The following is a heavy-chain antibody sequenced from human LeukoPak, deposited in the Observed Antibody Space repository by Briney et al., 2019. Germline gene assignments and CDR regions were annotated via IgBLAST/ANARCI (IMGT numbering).Heavy chain of an antibody. D-gene: IGHD6-13*01. J-gene: IGHJ4*02. Sequence: SVKVSCKASGYTFTSYGISWVRQAPGQGLEWMGGIIPIFGTPNYAQNFQGRVTITADTSTNTAYMELSSLRSGDTAVYYCARGDTLYGSSAHAGYWGQGTLVTVSS. V-gene: IGHV1-69*06. CDR2: IIPIFGTP. CDR1: GYTFTSYG. CDR3: ARGDTLYGSSAHAGY.